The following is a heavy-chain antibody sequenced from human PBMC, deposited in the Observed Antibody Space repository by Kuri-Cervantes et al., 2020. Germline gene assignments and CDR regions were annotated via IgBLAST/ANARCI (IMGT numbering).Heavy chain of an antibody. J-gene: IGHJ4*02. CDR1: GYTFTGYY. CDR2: INPNSGGT. CDR3: ARVRGGGWTYDTEAFDY. Sequence: ASVKVSCKASGYTFTGYYMHWVRQAPGQGLEWMGWINPNSGGTNYAQKFQGRVTMTRDTSISTAYMELSGLRSDDTAVYYCARVRGGGWTYDTEAFDYWGKGTMVTVSS. D-gene: IGHD6-19*01. V-gene: IGHV1-2*02.